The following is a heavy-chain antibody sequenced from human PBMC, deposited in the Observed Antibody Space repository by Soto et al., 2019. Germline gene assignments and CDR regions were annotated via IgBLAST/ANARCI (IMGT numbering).Heavy chain of an antibody. CDR1: GGSLSNYG. V-gene: IGHV1-69*12. CDR2: IIPVFGTP. D-gene: IGHD3-22*01. CDR3: ARGDATKIVVTTYYGMDV. Sequence: QVQLVQSGAEMKKPGSSVKVSCKASGGSLSNYGISWVRQAPGQGLEWMGAIIPVFGTPNYAQKFQDRVTITADESTTTVYMEVRSLTSEDTAVYYCARGDATKIVVTTYYGMDVWGQGTTVTVSS. J-gene: IGHJ6*02.